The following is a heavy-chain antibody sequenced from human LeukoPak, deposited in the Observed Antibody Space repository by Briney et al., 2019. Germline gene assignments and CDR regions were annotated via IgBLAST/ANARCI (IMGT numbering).Heavy chain of an antibody. CDR1: GFTFSDYY. Sequence: GGSLRLSCAASGFTFSDYYMSWIRQAPGKGLEWVSYISNSGGNRHYADSVKGRFTISRDNAKNTLYLQMNSLRAEDTAVYYCARDVPRTSGPWGQGTLVTVSS. CDR3: ARDVPRTSGP. CDR2: ISNSGGNR. V-gene: IGHV3-11*04. D-gene: IGHD3-10*01. J-gene: IGHJ5*02.